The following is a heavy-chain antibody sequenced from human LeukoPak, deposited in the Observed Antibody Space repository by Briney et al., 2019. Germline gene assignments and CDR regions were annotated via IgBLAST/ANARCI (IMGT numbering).Heavy chain of an antibody. CDR2: IYSGGST. Sequence: AGGSLRLSCAASGFTVSSNYMSWVRQAPGKGLDWVSVIYSGGSTYYADSVKGRFTISRDNSKNTLYLQMNSLRAEDTAVYYCARPEGAYCSGGSCNEGYWGQGTLVTVSS. J-gene: IGHJ4*02. V-gene: IGHV3-66*04. CDR3: ARPEGAYCSGGSCNEGY. CDR1: GFTVSSNY. D-gene: IGHD2-15*01.